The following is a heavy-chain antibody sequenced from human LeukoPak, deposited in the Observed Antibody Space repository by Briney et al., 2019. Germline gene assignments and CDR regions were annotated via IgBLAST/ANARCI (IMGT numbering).Heavy chain of an antibody. CDR2: IYHSGST. Sequence: PSETLSLTCAVSGYSISSGYYWGWIRQPPGKGLEWIGSIYHSGSTYYNPSLKSRVTISVDTSKNQFSLKLSSVTAADTAVYYCARQKGYGPQPTDAFDIWGQGTMVTVSS. J-gene: IGHJ3*02. D-gene: IGHD4-17*01. CDR1: GYSISSGYY. V-gene: IGHV4-38-2*01. CDR3: ARQKGYGPQPTDAFDI.